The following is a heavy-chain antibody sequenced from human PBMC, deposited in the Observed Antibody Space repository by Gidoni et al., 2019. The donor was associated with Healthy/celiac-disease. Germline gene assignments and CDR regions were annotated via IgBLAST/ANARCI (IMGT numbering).Heavy chain of an antibody. V-gene: IGHV4-30-4*01. D-gene: IGHD2-15*01. CDR1: GGSISSGDYY. CDR3: ARVVGCSGGSCYFDY. J-gene: IGHJ4*02. CDR2: IYYSGST. Sequence: QVQLQESGPGLVQPSQTLSLTCTVSGGSISSGDYYWSWIRQPPGKGLEWIGYIYYSGSTYYNPSLKSRVTISVDTSKNQFSLKLSSVTAADTAVYYCARVVGCSGGSCYFDYWGQGTLVTVSS.